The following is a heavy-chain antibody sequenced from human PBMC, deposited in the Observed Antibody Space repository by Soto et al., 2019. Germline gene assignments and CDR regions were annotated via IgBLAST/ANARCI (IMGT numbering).Heavy chain of an antibody. V-gene: IGHV3-11*01. CDR1: GFTFSDYC. Sequence: LRLSCAASGFTFSDYCMSWIRQAPGKGLEWVSYISSSDSSIYYADSVKGRFTISRDNAKNSLYLQMNSLRAEDTAVYYCARDRQTYYYGSGSFYNERGFDYWGQGTLVTVSS. CDR3: ARDRQTYYYGSGSFYNERGFDY. CDR2: ISSSDSSI. J-gene: IGHJ4*02. D-gene: IGHD3-10*01.